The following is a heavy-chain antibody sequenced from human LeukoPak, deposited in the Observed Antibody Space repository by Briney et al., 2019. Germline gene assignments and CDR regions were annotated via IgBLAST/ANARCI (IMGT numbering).Heavy chain of an antibody. V-gene: IGHV5-51*01. D-gene: IGHD1-26*01. CDR1: GYSFSDYW. J-gene: IGHJ4*02. Sequence: GESLKISCKASGYSFSDYWIGWVRQMPGKGLEWMGIIYPGDSETRYSPSFQGQVTISADKSVSTAYLQWSSLQASDTAMYYCARQQGAVEWGQGTLVTVSS. CDR2: IYPGDSET. CDR3: ARQQGAVE.